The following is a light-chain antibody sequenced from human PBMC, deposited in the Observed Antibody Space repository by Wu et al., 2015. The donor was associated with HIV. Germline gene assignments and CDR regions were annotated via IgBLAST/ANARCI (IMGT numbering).Light chain of an antibody. CDR3: QQFGNSPT. V-gene: IGKV3-11*01. CDR2: DAS. CDR1: ESVSAC. J-gene: IGKJ1*01. Sequence: EIVLTQSPATLSLSPGERATLSCRASESVSACLAWYQQKRGQAPRLLIYDASNRATGISARFSGSGSGTDFTLTISSLEPEDFAVYYCQQFGNSPTFGQGTKGG.